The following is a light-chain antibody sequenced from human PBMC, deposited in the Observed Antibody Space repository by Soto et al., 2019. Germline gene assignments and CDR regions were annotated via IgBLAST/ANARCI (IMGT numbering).Light chain of an antibody. CDR2: AAS. J-gene: IGKJ5*01. Sequence: DIQLTHSPSFLSPSIGEGVTITCLASQVISTSLAWYQVKPGKAPKLLIYAASTSESGVPSRFSATVSGTEFSLTITSLQPEDFATYYCQQLFDSPINFGQGTRLEIK. CDR3: QQLFDSPIN. V-gene: IGKV1-9*01. CDR1: QVISTS.